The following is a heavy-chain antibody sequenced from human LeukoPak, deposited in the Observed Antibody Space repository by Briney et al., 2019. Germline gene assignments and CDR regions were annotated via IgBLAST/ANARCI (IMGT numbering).Heavy chain of an antibody. D-gene: IGHD7-27*01. CDR3: ARFLTGDAFDI. Sequence: SETLSLTCNVSGGSISSGGYYWTWIRQPPGKGLELIGFTYASGTTYYNPSLKKRVTISVHGSKNQFSLNLSSATAADTAVYYCARFLTGDAFDIWGQGTMVTVSS. J-gene: IGHJ3*02. CDR1: GGSISSGGYY. V-gene: IGHV4-30-2*01. CDR2: TYASGTT.